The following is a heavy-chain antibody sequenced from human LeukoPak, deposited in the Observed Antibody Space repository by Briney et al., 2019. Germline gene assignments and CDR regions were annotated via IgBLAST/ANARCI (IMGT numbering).Heavy chain of an antibody. Sequence: SETLSLTCTVSGGSMSSYYWSWIRQPPGKGLEWIGYIYYSGSTKYNPSLKSRVTISVDTSKSQFSLKLSSVTAADTAVYYCARGARAGYNLEPFDYWGQGTLVTVSS. CDR2: IYYSGST. J-gene: IGHJ4*02. D-gene: IGHD5-24*01. V-gene: IGHV4-59*08. CDR3: ARGARAGYNLEPFDY. CDR1: GGSMSSYY.